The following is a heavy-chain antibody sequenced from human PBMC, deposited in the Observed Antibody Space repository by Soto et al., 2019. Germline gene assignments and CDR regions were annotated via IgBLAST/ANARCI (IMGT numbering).Heavy chain of an antibody. Sequence: GGSLRLSCAASGFTFSSYSMNWVRQAPGKGLEWVSYISSSSSTIYYADSVKGRFTISRDNAKNSLYLQMNSLRDEDTAVYYCATDHGQKLGDYNWLDPWGQGTLVTVYS. CDR1: GFTFSSYS. V-gene: IGHV3-48*02. J-gene: IGHJ5*02. CDR2: ISSSSSTI. CDR3: ATDHGQKLGDYNWLDP. D-gene: IGHD6-13*01.